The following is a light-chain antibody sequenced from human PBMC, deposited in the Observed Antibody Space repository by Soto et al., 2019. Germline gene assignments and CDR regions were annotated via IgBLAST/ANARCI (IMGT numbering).Light chain of an antibody. Sequence: AIRMTPSPSSLSASTGDRVTITCRARQGISSYLAWYQQKPGKAPKLLIYAASTLQSVVPSRFSGSGSGTDFTLTISCLQSEDFATYYCQQYYSYPLTFGGGTKVEIK. J-gene: IGKJ4*01. V-gene: IGKV1-8*01. CDR2: AAS. CDR1: QGISSY. CDR3: QQYYSYPLT.